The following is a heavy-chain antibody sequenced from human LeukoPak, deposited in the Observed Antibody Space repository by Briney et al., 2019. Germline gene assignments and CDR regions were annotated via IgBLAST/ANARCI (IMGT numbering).Heavy chain of an antibody. CDR1: GGSFSDYY. J-gene: IGHJ4*02. V-gene: IGHV4-34*01. CDR2: INHSGST. CDR3: ARRPVAAANSPLDY. D-gene: IGHD6-13*01. Sequence: PSETLSLTCAAYGGSFSDYYWNWIRQPPGRGLEWIGEINHSGSTDYTPSLKSRVAISVDTSKNQFSLKLSSVTAADTAVYYCARRPVAAANSPLDYWGQGTLVTVSS.